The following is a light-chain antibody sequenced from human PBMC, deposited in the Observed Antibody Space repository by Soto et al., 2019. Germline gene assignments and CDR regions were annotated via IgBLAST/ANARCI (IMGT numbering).Light chain of an antibody. CDR3: AAWDDSLNGHV. V-gene: IGLV1-44*01. Sequence: QCVRKQAESASGAPGRRGSISCSGSSSNIGTSSVHWFQQLPGTAPKLLISTTNQRPSGVPERFSGSKSGTSASLAISGLQSEDEADYYCAAWDDSLNGHVFGTGTKVTVL. J-gene: IGLJ1*01. CDR1: SSNIGTSS. CDR2: TTN.